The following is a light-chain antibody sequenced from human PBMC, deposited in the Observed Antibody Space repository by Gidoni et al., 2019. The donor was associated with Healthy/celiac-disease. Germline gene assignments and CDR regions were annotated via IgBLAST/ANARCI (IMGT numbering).Light chain of an antibody. V-gene: IGKV1-5*03. CDR3: QQYNSYPYT. J-gene: IGKJ2*01. CDR1: QSSSSW. CDR2: KAS. Sequence: DIQMPQPPSTPSASVGDRVTITCRASQSSSSWLTWYQQQPGKAPKLLIYKASSLESGVPSRFSGSGSGTEFTLTISSLQPDDFATYYCQQYNSYPYTFGQGTKLEIK.